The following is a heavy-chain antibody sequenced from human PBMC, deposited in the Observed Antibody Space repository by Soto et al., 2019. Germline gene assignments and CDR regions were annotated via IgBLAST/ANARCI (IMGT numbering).Heavy chain of an antibody. J-gene: IGHJ4*02. CDR2: ISAYNGNT. Sequence: ASVKVSCKASGYTFTSYGISWVRQAPGQGLEWMGWISAYNGNTNYAQKLQGRVTMTTDTSTSTAYMVLRSLRSDDTAVYYCARPRQYSSSWPGDYWGQGTLVTVSS. D-gene: IGHD6-13*01. CDR3: ARPRQYSSSWPGDY. CDR1: GYTFTSYG. V-gene: IGHV1-18*01.